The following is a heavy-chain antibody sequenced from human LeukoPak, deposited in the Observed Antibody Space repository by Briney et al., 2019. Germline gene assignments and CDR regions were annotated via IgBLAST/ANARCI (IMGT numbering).Heavy chain of an antibody. D-gene: IGHD7-27*01. CDR3: ARLGTGDQGATFDY. Sequence: SETLSLTCTVSGGSISSYYWSWIRQPPGKGLEWIGYIYYSGSTYYNPSLKSRVTISVDTSKNQFSLKLSSVTAADTAVYYCARLGTGDQGATFDYWGQGTLVTVSS. V-gene: IGHV4-59*08. J-gene: IGHJ4*02. CDR1: GGSISSYY. CDR2: IYYSGST.